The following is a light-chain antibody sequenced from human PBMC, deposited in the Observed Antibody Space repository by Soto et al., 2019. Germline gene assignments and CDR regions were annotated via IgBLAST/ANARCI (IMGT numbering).Light chain of an antibody. CDR1: QSINSW. CDR3: QQYNSYSYT. Sequence: DIQMTQSPSTLSASVGDRVTITCRASQSINSWLAWYQRKPGKAPKLLIYDAAKLESGVPSRFSGSGSGTEFTLTISSLQPGDFATYYCQQYNSYSYTFGQGTQLEIK. J-gene: IGKJ2*01. V-gene: IGKV1-5*01. CDR2: DAA.